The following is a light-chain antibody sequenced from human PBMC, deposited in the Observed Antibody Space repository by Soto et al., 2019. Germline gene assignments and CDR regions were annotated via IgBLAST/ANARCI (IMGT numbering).Light chain of an antibody. V-gene: IGKV3D-7*01. CDR2: GAS. CDR3: QQDGVT. CDR1: QSVSSSY. Sequence: PGERVTLSCRASQSVSSSYLTWYHQKPGQAPRLLIYGASTSATGIPARFSGSGSGTDFTLTISRLQPEDFAVYYCQQDGVTFGGGTKVEIK. J-gene: IGKJ4*01.